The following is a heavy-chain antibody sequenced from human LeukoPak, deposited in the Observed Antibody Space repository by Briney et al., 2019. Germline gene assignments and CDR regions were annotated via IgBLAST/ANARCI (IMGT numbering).Heavy chain of an antibody. D-gene: IGHD6-13*01. J-gene: IGHJ3*02. Sequence: GGSLRLSCAASGFTFSSYAMSWVRQAPGKGLEWVSAISGSGGSTYYADSVKGRFTISGDNSKNTLYLQMNSLRAEDTAVYYCARRIAAAGGAFDIWGQGTMVTVSS. V-gene: IGHV3-23*01. CDR1: GFTFSSYA. CDR3: ARRIAAAGGAFDI. CDR2: ISGSGGST.